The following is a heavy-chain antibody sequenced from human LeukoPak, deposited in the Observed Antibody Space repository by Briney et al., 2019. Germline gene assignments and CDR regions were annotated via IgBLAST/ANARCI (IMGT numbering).Heavy chain of an antibody. Sequence: ASVKVSCKASGYTFTSYGISWVRQAPGQGLEWMGWISAYNGNTNYAQELQGRVTMTTDTSTSTAYMELRSLRSDDTAVYYCARGKRGYSYGSLDYWGQGTLVTVSS. D-gene: IGHD5-18*01. CDR2: ISAYNGNT. J-gene: IGHJ4*02. CDR3: ARGKRGYSYGSLDY. V-gene: IGHV1-18*01. CDR1: GYTFTSYG.